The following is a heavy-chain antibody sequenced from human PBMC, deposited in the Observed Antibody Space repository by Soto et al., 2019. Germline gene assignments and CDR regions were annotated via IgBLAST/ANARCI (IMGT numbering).Heavy chain of an antibody. Sequence: QLQLQESGSGLVKPSQTLSLTCAVSGGSISSGGYSWSWIRQPPGKGLEWIGYIYHSGSTYYNPSLKSRVTISVDRSKNQFSLKLSSVTAADTAVYYCARGTVGFGELLWGGHFDYWGQGTLVTVSS. CDR3: ARGTVGFGELLWGGHFDY. CDR2: IYHSGST. V-gene: IGHV4-30-2*01. J-gene: IGHJ4*02. D-gene: IGHD3-10*01. CDR1: GGSISSGGYS.